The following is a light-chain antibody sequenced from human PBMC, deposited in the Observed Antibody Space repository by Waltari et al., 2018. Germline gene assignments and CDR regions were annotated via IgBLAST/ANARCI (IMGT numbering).Light chain of an antibody. CDR3: QQYNNWPLT. Sequence: SGRTSRSVNSNLAWYQHKPGQAPRLLMYGASTRPTGIPARFSGSESGTEFTLTITSLQSEDFAVYYCQQYNNWPLTFGGGTKVEI. J-gene: IGKJ4*01. CDR1: RSVNSN. V-gene: IGKV3-15*01. CDR2: GAS.